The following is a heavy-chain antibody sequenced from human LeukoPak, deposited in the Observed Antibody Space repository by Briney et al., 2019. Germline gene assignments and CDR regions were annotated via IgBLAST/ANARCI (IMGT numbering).Heavy chain of an antibody. V-gene: IGHV3-48*04. Sequence: GGSLRLSCAASGFTFGSSAMNWVRQAPGKGLEWVSYISSTSGTVYYADSVKGRFTISRDNAKNSLYLQMNSLRAEDTAVYYCARGYGFFDYWGQGTLVTVSS. CDR3: ARGYGFFDY. D-gene: IGHD4-17*01. J-gene: IGHJ4*02. CDR1: GFTFGSSA. CDR2: ISSTSGTV.